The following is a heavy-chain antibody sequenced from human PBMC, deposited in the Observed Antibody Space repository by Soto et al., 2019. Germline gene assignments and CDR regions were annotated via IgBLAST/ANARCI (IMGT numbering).Heavy chain of an antibody. CDR1: GFTFSDHY. CDR3: VRMSYGSGWYFDY. V-gene: IGHV3-72*01. Sequence: EVQLVESGGGLVQPGGSLRLSCAASGFTFSDHYMDWVRQAPGKGLEWVGRSRNKAKSYSTDYAASVKGRFTMSREESKNSLYVQMNSLQIEDTAVYYCVRMSYGSGWYFDYWGQGTLVTVSS. D-gene: IGHD6-25*01. CDR2: SRNKAKSYST. J-gene: IGHJ4*02.